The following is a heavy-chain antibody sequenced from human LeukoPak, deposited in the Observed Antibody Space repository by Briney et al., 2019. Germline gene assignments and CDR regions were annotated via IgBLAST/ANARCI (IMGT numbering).Heavy chain of an antibody. CDR3: ARDLKGYYDRGAYYYMDV. CDR2: IYTSGST. V-gene: IGHV4-61*02. CDR1: GASINSGSYY. D-gene: IGHD3-22*01. Sequence: PSETLSLTCTASGASINSGSYYWTWIRQPAGKGLEWIGRIYTSGSTNYNPSLKSRVTMSVDTSKNQFSLKLSSVTAADTAVYYCARDLKGYYDRGAYYYMDVWGKGTTVTISS. J-gene: IGHJ6*03.